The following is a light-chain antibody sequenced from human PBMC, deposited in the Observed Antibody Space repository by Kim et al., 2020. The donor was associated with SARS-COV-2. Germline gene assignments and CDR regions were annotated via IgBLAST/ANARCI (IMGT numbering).Light chain of an antibody. Sequence: LSPGGRATLACRASQSVSRNYVAWYQQRPGQAPRVLIYDASTRATGTPDRFSGSGSGTDFTLTISRLEPEDFAVYFCQQYGNSPYTFGQGTKLEI. V-gene: IGKV3-20*01. CDR2: DAS. J-gene: IGKJ2*01. CDR1: QSVSRNY. CDR3: QQYGNSPYT.